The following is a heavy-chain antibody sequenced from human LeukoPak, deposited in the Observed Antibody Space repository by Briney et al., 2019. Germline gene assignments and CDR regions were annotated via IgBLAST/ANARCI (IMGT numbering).Heavy chain of an antibody. Sequence: GGSLRLSCAASGFTFTSYAMSWFRQAPGKGLEWVSVISGGGSSTYLADTVKGRCTISRDNSNNTLYLQMNSLRAEDTAVYYCARGGMLRAIIEYWGQGTLVTVSS. D-gene: IGHD3-10*01. CDR2: ISGGGSST. CDR1: GFTFTSYA. J-gene: IGHJ4*02. CDR3: ARGGMLRAIIEY. V-gene: IGHV3-23*01.